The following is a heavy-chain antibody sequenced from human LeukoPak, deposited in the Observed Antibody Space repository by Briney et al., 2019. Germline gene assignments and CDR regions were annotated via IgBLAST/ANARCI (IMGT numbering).Heavy chain of an antibody. CDR2: IWYDGNNK. J-gene: IGHJ4*02. CDR3: ARVMYYDILTGYRGIDY. CDR1: GFSFGAHG. Sequence: GGSLRLSCADSGFSFGAHGMHWVRRAPGKGLEWVAVIWYDGNNKYYADSVTGRFAISRDNSKSTLFLQMNSLRAEDTAVYYCARVMYYDILTGYRGIDYWGQGTLVTVSS. V-gene: IGHV3-33*01. D-gene: IGHD3-9*01.